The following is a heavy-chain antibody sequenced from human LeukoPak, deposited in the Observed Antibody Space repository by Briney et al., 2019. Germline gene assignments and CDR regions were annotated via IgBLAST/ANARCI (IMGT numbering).Heavy chain of an antibody. CDR1: GGSISSGGYY. Sequence: SETLSLTCTVSGGSISSGGYYWSWIRQHPGKGLEWIGYIYYSGSTYYNPSLKSRVTISVDTSKNQYSLKLSSVTAADTAVYYCARAYPLAPRFGEPYNGFDPWGQGTLVTVSS. CDR3: ARAYPLAPRFGEPYNGFDP. D-gene: IGHD3-10*01. J-gene: IGHJ5*02. CDR2: IYYSGST. V-gene: IGHV4-31*03.